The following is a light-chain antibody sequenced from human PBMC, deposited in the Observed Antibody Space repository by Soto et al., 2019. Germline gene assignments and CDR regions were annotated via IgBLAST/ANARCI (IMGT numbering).Light chain of an antibody. J-gene: IGKJ3*01. CDR1: QSISSY. Sequence: DIQMTQSPSSLSASVGDRVTITCRASQSISSYLNWYQQKPGQAPKLLIYAASSLQSGVPSRFSGSRSGTDFTLTISSLRPEDFATYYCQQSYITRFTFGPGTKVDIK. V-gene: IGKV1-39*01. CDR3: QQSYITRFT. CDR2: AAS.